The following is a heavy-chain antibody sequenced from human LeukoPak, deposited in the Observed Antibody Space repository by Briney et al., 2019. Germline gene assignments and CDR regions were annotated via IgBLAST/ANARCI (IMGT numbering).Heavy chain of an antibody. CDR3: ARYIVSYPHDAFDI. J-gene: IGHJ3*02. V-gene: IGHV4-39*07. Sequence: SETLSLTCSVSGGSISSNSYYWGWIRQPPGKGLEWIGNFFYSGSTYYNPSLKSRVTISVDTSKKQFSLKLSSVTAADTAFYYCARYIVSYPHDAFDIWGQGTMVTVSS. D-gene: IGHD1-26*01. CDR1: GGSISSNSYY. CDR2: FFYSGST.